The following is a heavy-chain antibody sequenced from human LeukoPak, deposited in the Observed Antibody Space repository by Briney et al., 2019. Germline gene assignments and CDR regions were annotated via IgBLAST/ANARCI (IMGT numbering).Heavy chain of an antibody. CDR1: GYTLTELS. V-gene: IGHV1-24*01. CDR2: FDPEDGET. Sequence: ASVKVSCNVSGYTLTELSMHWVRQAPGKGLEGMGGFDPEDGETIYAQKFQGRVTMTEDTSTDTAYMELSSLRSEDTAVYYCATGYDYVWGSYRDWGQGTLVTVSS. D-gene: IGHD3-16*02. CDR3: ATGYDYVWGSYRD. J-gene: IGHJ4*02.